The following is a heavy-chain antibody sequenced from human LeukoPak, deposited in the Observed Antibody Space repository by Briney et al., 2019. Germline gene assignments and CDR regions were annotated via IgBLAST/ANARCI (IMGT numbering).Heavy chain of an antibody. D-gene: IGHD3-22*01. Sequence: ASVKVSCKASGYTFTSYGISWVRQAPGQGLEWMGWISAYNGNTNYAQKLQGRVTMTTDTSTSTAYMELRSLRSDDTAVYYCASTSYYYDSSGYHYWGQGTLVTVSS. CDR3: ASTSYYYDSSGYHY. J-gene: IGHJ4*02. CDR2: ISAYNGNT. V-gene: IGHV1-18*01. CDR1: GYTFTSYG.